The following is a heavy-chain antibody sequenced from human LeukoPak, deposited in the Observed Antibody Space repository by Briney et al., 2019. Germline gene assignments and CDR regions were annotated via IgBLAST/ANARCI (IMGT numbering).Heavy chain of an antibody. J-gene: IGHJ5*02. V-gene: IGHV4-34*01. CDR2: INHSGST. Sequence: PSETLSLTCAVYGGSFSGYYWSWIRQPPGKGLEWIGEINHSGSTNYNPSLRSRVTISVDTSKNQFSLMLNSVTAADTAVYYCARRGSGLNWFDPWGQGTLVTVSS. D-gene: IGHD6-19*01. CDR3: ARRGSGLNWFDP. CDR1: GGSFSGYY.